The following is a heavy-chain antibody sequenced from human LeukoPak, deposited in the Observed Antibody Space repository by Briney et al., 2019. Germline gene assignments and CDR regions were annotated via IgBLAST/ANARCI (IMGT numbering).Heavy chain of an antibody. CDR1: GDSVSSNSVA. V-gene: IGHV6-1*01. CDR2: TYYRSKWYN. J-gene: IGHJ4*02. D-gene: IGHD3-22*01. CDR3: ARGSSHIYYYDSSGYSYAFDY. Sequence: SQTLPLTCAISGDSVSSNSVAWNWIRQSPSRGLEWLGRTYYRSKWYNDYAESVKSRIIINPDTSKNQFSLQLNSVTPEDTAVYYCARGSSHIYYYDSSGYSYAFDYWGQGTLVTVSS.